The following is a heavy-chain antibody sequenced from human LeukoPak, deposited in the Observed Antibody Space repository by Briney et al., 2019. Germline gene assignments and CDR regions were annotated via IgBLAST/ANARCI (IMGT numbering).Heavy chain of an antibody. CDR1: GGYISSANYY. J-gene: IGHJ4*02. CDR2: VYNSGST. V-gene: IGHV4-39*07. Sequence: SETLSLTCTVSGGYISSANYYWGWIRQPPGKGLEWIGSVYNSGSTYYNPSLKSRVIVSLAMSQNQFSLRLTSVTAADTAVYYCARAWTWPGRGYRMYYFDYWGQGTLVTVSS. D-gene: IGHD5-18*01. CDR3: ARAWTWPGRGYRMYYFDY.